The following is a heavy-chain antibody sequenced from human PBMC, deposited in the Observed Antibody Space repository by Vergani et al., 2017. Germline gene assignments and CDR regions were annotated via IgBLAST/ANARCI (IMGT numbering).Heavy chain of an antibody. D-gene: IGHD2-15*01. Sequence: QVQLQESCPGLVKPSQTLSLTCTVSGGSISSGSYYWSWIRQPAGKGLEWIGRIYTSGSTNYNPSLKSRVTISVDTSKNQFSLKLSSVTAADTAVYYCASRFWSGGSCSDYWGQGTLVTVSS. CDR3: ASRFWSGGSCSDY. CDR2: IYTSGST. V-gene: IGHV4-61*02. CDR1: GGSISSGSYY. J-gene: IGHJ4*02.